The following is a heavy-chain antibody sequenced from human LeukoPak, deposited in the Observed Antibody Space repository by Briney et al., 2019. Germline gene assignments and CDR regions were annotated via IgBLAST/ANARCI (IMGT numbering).Heavy chain of an antibody. Sequence: ASVKVSCKASGYTFTGYYMHWVRQAPGQGLEWMGWINPNSGGTNYAQKFQGRVTMTRDTSISTAYMELSRLRSEDTAVYYCATRYYGSGSYLNLYYFDYWGQGTLVTVSS. CDR3: ATRYYGSGSYLNLYYFDY. D-gene: IGHD3-10*01. J-gene: IGHJ4*02. CDR2: INPNSGGT. CDR1: GYTFTGYY. V-gene: IGHV1-2*02.